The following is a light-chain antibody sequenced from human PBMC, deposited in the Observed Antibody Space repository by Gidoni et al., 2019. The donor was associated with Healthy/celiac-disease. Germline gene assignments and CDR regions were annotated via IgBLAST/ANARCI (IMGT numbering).Light chain of an antibody. CDR3: QQRSNWPGT. J-gene: IGKJ1*01. CDR1: QSVSSY. CDR2: DAS. V-gene: IGKV3-11*01. Sequence: ELVLTHSPATLSLSPGERATLSCRAIQSVSSYLAGYQQKPGQATRRLIYDASNRATGIPARLSGSGSGTEFTLTSSSLEPEDFAVYYCQQRSNWPGTFGQGTKVEIK.